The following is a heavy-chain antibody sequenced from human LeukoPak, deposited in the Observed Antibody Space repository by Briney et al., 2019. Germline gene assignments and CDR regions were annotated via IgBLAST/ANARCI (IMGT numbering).Heavy chain of an antibody. CDR2: IDGTSSFI. Sequence: GGSLRLSCAASGFTFSSYNMNWVRQAPGKGLEWVSSIDGTSSFIYYADSLKGRFTVSRDNAKNSLYLQMNSLRAEDTAVYYCARDFCDHWGQGTLVTVSS. CDR3: ARDFCDH. CDR1: GFTFSSYN. J-gene: IGHJ5*02. D-gene: IGHD3-3*01. V-gene: IGHV3-21*01.